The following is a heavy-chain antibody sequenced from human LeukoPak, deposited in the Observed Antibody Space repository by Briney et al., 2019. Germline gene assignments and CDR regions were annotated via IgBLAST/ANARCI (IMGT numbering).Heavy chain of an antibody. J-gene: IGHJ4*02. CDR2: INHSGST. CDR1: GGSFSGYY. V-gene: IGHV4-34*01. Sequence: SETLSLTCAVYGGSFSGYYWSWIRQPPGKGLEWIGEINHSGSTNYNPSLKSRVTISVDTSKNQFSLKLTSVTAADTAVYYCARRRDSGYYYFDYWGQGTLVTVSS. CDR3: ARRRDSGYYYFDY. D-gene: IGHD3-22*01.